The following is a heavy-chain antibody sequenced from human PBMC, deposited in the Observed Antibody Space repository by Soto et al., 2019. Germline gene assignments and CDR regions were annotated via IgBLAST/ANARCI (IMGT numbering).Heavy chain of an antibody. CDR1: GGPISSGDYY. CDR3: ARGRPVTYYDILTGYYMAPGFDP. Sequence: PSETLSLTCTVSGGPISSGDYYWSWIRQPPGKGLEWIGYIYHSGSTYYNPSLKSRVTISVDTSKNRFSLKLSSVTAADTAVYYCARGRPVTYYDILTGYYMAPGFDPWGQGTLVTVSS. D-gene: IGHD3-9*01. CDR2: IYHSGST. J-gene: IGHJ5*02. V-gene: IGHV4-30-4*01.